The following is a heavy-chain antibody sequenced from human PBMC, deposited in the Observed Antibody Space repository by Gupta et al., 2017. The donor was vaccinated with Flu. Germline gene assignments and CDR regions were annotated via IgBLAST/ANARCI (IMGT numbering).Heavy chain of an antibody. D-gene: IGHD2-21*02. CDR1: GFTFSSYA. CDR3: AKEERTPAYCGGDCYLY. V-gene: IGHV3-23*01. CDR2: ISGSGGST. Sequence: EVQLLESGGGLVQPGGSLRLSCAASGFTFSSYAMSWVRQAPGKGLEWVSAISGSGGSTYYADSVKGRFTISRDNSKNTLYLQMNSLRAEDTALYYCAKEERTPAYCGGDCYLYWGQGTLVTVSS. J-gene: IGHJ4*02.